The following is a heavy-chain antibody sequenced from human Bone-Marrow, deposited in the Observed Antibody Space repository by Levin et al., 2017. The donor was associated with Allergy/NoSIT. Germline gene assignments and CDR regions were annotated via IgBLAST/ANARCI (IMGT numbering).Heavy chain of an antibody. J-gene: IGHJ6*02. CDR3: ARDLLGGEGYYDGMDV. V-gene: IGHV4-34*01. D-gene: IGHD3-16*01. Sequence: SQTLSLTCAVYGGSFSGYYWSWIRQPPGKGLEWIGEINHSGSTNYNPSLKSRVTISVDTSKNQFSLKLSSVTAADTAVYYCARDLLGGEGYYDGMDVWGQGTTVTVSS. CDR1: GGSFSGYY. CDR2: INHSGST.